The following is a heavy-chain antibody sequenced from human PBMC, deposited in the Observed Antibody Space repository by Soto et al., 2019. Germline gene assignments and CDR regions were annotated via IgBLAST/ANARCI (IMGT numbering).Heavy chain of an antibody. J-gene: IGHJ4*02. Sequence: SETLSLTCTISGGSVSVYYWSWIRQSTGQGLAWIGYIYASGSPYYNPSLRSRVTISADTSKNQIALKLTSPTAADTAVYYFARGVGSSPPQYWGRGTLVTVSS. D-gene: IGHD1-26*01. CDR2: IYASGSP. V-gene: IGHV4-59*02. CDR3: ARGVGSSPPQY. CDR1: GGSVSVYY.